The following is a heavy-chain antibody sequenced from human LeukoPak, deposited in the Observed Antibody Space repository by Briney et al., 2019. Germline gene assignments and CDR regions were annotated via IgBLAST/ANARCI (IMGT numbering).Heavy chain of an antibody. D-gene: IGHD2-8*02. CDR3: AKGRLDPNLVLHY. CDR2: IRGDDYT. CDR1: GFTFSTYA. J-gene: IGHJ4*02. V-gene: IGHV3-23*01. Sequence: PGGSLRLSCAASGFTFSTYAMSWVRQAPGKGLEWVSTIRGDDYTYYADSVKGRFTISRGNPKNTLSLQMDSLRTEDTALYYCAKGRLDPNLVLHYWGQGTLVTVSS.